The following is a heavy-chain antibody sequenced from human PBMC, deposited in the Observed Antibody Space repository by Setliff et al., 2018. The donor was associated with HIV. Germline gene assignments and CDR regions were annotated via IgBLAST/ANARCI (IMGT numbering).Heavy chain of an antibody. Sequence: SETLSLTCGVSGLSISSGYYWGWLRQPPGKGLEWIGSIYHSGTTYYNPSLKSRVTISVDTSKNQFSLNLRSVTAADTAVYFCARTTEATMVTVFDPWGQGILVTVSS. CDR2: IYHSGTT. J-gene: IGHJ5*02. D-gene: IGHD5-18*01. CDR1: GLSISSGYY. CDR3: ARTTEATMVTVFDP. V-gene: IGHV4-38-2*01.